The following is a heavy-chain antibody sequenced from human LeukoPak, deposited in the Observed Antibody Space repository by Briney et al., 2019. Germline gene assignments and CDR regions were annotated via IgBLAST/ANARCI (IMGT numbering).Heavy chain of an antibody. J-gene: IGHJ4*02. D-gene: IGHD2-8*01. V-gene: IGHV4-30-4*08. Sequence: PSETLSLTCAVYGGSFSGYYWSWIRQPPGKGLEWIGYIYYSGSTYYNPSLKSRVTISVDTSKNQFSLKLSSVTAADTAVYYCASIVLMVYAIDYWGQGTLVTVSS. CDR1: GGSFSGYY. CDR2: IYYSGST. CDR3: ASIVLMVYAIDY.